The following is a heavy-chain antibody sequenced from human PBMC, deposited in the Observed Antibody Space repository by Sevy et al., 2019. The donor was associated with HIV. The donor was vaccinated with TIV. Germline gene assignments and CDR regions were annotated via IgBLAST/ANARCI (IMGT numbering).Heavy chain of an antibody. D-gene: IGHD6-19*01. CDR2: IYSGGST. CDR3: AGLTGPGGSGFFDY. CDR1: GFTVSNNY. Sequence: WGSLRLSCAASGFTVSNNYMTWVRQAPGKGLEWVSIIYSGGSTHYADSVRGRFTISRDNSKNTLYLQMNSLRADDTAVYYCAGLTGPGGSGFFDYWGQGTLVTVSS. J-gene: IGHJ4*02. V-gene: IGHV3-53*01.